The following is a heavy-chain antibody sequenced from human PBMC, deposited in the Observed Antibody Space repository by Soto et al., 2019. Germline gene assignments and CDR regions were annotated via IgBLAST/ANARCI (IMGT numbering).Heavy chain of an antibody. V-gene: IGHV3-30-3*01. CDR2: ISYDGSNK. Sequence: GGSLRLSFAASGFTFSSYAMHWVRQAPGKGLEWVAVISYDGSNKYYADSVKGRFTISRDNSKNTLYLQMNSLTAEDTAVYYCARVQFHTYYDSSGYSVDSAFEIWGPGKMVTVSS. CDR1: GFTFSSYA. J-gene: IGHJ3*02. D-gene: IGHD3-22*01. CDR3: ARVQFHTYYDSSGYSVDSAFEI.